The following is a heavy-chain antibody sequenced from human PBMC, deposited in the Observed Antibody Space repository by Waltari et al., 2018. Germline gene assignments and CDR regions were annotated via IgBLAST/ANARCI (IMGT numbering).Heavy chain of an antibody. V-gene: IGHV3-23*03. CDR2: IYDDGTT. CDR1: GFTFSLYA. D-gene: IGHD4-4*01. CDR3: AKQAITTVPNGDYFYYMDV. J-gene: IGHJ6*03. Sequence: EVQLLESGGALVQPGGSLRLSCATSGFTFSLYAMTWVRQAPGKGLGWVSVIYDDGTTYSADSVKGRFTVSRDYSKSTLYLQMNSLRAEDTAVYYCAKQAITTVPNGDYFYYMDVWGKGTTVIVSS.